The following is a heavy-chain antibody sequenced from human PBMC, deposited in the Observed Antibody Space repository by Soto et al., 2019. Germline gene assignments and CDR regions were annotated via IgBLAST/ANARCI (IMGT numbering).Heavy chain of an antibody. CDR2: ISSSSSYI. CDR1: GFTFSSYS. Sequence: GGSLRLSCAASGFTFSSYSMNWVRQAPGKGLEWVSSISSSSSYIYYADSVKGRFTISRDNAKNSLYLQMNSLRAEDTAVYYCARDHPSWQGVRYNWFDPWGQGTLVTVSS. D-gene: IGHD3-3*01. J-gene: IGHJ5*02. CDR3: ARDHPSWQGVRYNWFDP. V-gene: IGHV3-21*01.